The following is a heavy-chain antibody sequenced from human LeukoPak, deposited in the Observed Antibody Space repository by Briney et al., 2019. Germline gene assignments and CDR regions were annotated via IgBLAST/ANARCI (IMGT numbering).Heavy chain of an antibody. D-gene: IGHD1-26*01. V-gene: IGHV4-59*12. CDR2: FSYSGST. CDR1: GGSISVYY. Sequence: SETLSLTCTVSGGSISVYYWSWIRQPPGKGLEWIGYFSYSGSTNYNPSLKSRVTMSIDTSKNQFSLKLRSVTAADTAVYYCARDFLVGDKTYFDYWGQGTLVTVSS. CDR3: ARDFLVGDKTYFDY. J-gene: IGHJ4*02.